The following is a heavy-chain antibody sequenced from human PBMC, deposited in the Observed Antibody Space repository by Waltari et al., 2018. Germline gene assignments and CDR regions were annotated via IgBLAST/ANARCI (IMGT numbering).Heavy chain of an antibody. CDR1: GGSISSGSYY. Sequence: QEQLQESGPGLVKPSQTLSLTCTVSGGSISSGSYYWSWIRQPARKGLEWIGRIYTSGSTNYNPSLKSRVTISVDTSKNQFSLKLSSVTAADTAVYYCARGPLNYYDSSGYMGYWGQGTLVTVSS. CDR2: IYTSGST. V-gene: IGHV4-61*02. J-gene: IGHJ4*02. D-gene: IGHD3-22*01. CDR3: ARGPLNYYDSSGYMGY.